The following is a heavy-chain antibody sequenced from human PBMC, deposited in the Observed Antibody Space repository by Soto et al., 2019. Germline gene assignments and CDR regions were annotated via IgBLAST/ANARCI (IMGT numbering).Heavy chain of an antibody. J-gene: IGHJ4*02. D-gene: IGHD3-22*01. CDR3: ARVPMDYYDSSGYLDY. Sequence: GGSLRLSCAASGFTFSSYSMNWVRQAPGKGLEWVSSISSGSNNIYYADSVKGRFTISRDNAKSSLFLQMNSLRAEDTAVYDSARVPMDYYDSSGYLDYWGQGTLVTVSS. CDR1: GFTFSSYS. CDR2: ISSGSNNI. V-gene: IGHV3-21*01.